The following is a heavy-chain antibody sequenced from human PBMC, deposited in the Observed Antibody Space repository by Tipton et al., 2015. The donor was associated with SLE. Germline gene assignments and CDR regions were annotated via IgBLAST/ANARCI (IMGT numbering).Heavy chain of an antibody. Sequence: LRLSCAVYGGSFSGYYWSWIRQPPGKGLEWIGEINHSGSTNYNPSLKSRVTISVDTSKNQFSLKLSSVTAADTAVYYCARLWSGYHHVPVESDWGQGTLVTVSS. D-gene: IGHD3-3*01. CDR3: ARLWSGYHHVPVESD. CDR1: GGSFSGYY. CDR2: INHSGST. J-gene: IGHJ4*02. V-gene: IGHV4-34*01.